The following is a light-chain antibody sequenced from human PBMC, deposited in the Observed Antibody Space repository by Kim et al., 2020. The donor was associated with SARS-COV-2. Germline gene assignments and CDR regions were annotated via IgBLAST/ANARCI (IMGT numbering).Light chain of an antibody. V-gene: IGLV3-19*01. CDR1: SLRSYY. CDR2: GKN. Sequence: ALGQTVRITCQGDSLRSYYATWYQQKPGQAPILVIYGKNNRPSGIPDRSPGSCAGNTASLTITGTQAGDEADYYCNSRDSSDIVVFGGGTTLTVL. J-gene: IGLJ2*01. CDR3: NSRDSSDIVV.